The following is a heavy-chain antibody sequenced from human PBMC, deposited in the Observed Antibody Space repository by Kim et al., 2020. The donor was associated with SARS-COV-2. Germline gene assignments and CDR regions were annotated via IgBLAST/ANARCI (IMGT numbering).Heavy chain of an antibody. Sequence: ASVKVSCKASGYTFTSYDINWVRQATGQGLEWMGWMNPNSGNTGYAQKFQGRVTMTRNTSISTAYMELSSLRSEDTAVYYCARAPGRLVIFYYYYYGMDVWGQGTTVTVSS. J-gene: IGHJ6*02. V-gene: IGHV1-8*01. CDR3: ARAPGRLVIFYYYYYGMDV. CDR2: MNPNSGNT. CDR1: GYTFTSYD. D-gene: IGHD3-9*01.